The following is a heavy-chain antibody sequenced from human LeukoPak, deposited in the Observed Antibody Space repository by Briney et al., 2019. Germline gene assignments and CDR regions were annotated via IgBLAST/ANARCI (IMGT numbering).Heavy chain of an antibody. CDR1: GGSISSYY. CDR3: ARSWKGSGSYYNRVEARRGAFDI. J-gene: IGHJ3*02. Sequence: SETLSLTCTVSGGSISSYYWSWIRQPPGKGLEWIGYIDYSGSTNYYPSLKGRVTISVDTSKNQFSLKLSSVTAADTAVYYCARSWKGSGSYYNRVEARRGAFDIWGQGTMVTVSS. D-gene: IGHD3-10*01. CDR2: IDYSGST. V-gene: IGHV4-59*01.